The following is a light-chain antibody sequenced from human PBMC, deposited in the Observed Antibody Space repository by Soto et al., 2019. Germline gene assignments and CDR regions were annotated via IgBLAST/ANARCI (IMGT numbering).Light chain of an antibody. J-gene: IGKJ1*01. CDR2: GAA. CDR1: QSVSSSY. V-gene: IGKV3-20*01. CDR3: QQYGST. Sequence: EIVLTQSPGTLSLSPGERATLSCRASQSVSSSYLAWYQQKPRQAPRLLIYGAASRASGIPDRFSGRESGTDFTLTISRLEPADFSVYYCQQYGSTFGQGTKVDIK.